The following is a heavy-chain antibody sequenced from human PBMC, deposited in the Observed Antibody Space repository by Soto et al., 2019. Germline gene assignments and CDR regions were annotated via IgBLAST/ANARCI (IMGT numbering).Heavy chain of an antibody. Sequence: QVQVVQSGAEVKKPGASVKVSCKASGYTLTSYGISWVRQAPGQGLAWMGWINAYNGNTNYAQTFQGRVTMTTDTSTSTAYMELRSLRSDDTAVYYWARDMGTVWSTGSYDGMDVWGQGTTVTVSS. CDR3: ARDMGTVWSTGSYDGMDV. J-gene: IGHJ6*02. CDR1: GYTLTSYG. D-gene: IGHD3-10*01. V-gene: IGHV1-18*01. CDR2: INAYNGNT.